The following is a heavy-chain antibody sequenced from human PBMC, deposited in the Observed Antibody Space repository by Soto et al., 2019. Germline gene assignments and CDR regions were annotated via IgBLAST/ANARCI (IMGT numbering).Heavy chain of an antibody. CDR1: GGSISSSNW. J-gene: IGHJ4*02. CDR2: IYHSGST. CDR3: ARGVRPIYYFDY. V-gene: IGHV4-4*02. Sequence: SETLSLTCAVSGGSISSSNWWSWVRQPPGKGLEWIGEIYHSGSTNYNPSLKSRVTISVGKSKNQFSLKLSSVTAADTAVYYCARGVRPIYYFDYWGQGTLVTVSS. D-gene: IGHD3-9*01.